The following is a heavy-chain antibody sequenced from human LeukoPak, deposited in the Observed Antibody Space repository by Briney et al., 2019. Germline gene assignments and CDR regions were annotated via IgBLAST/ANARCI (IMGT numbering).Heavy chain of an antibody. CDR2: MSYSGST. Sequence: PSETLSLTCTVSGGSISSYYWSWIRQPPGKGLEWVGYMSYSGSTNYNPSLKSRVTILVDTSKNQFSLKLSSVTAADTAVYYCARRDYGDYRNWFDPWGQGTLVTVSS. J-gene: IGHJ5*02. CDR3: ARRDYGDYRNWFDP. CDR1: GGSISSYY. V-gene: IGHV4-59*01. D-gene: IGHD4-17*01.